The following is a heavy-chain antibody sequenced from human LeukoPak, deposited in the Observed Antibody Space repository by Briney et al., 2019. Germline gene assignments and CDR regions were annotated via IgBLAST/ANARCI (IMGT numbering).Heavy chain of an antibody. CDR2: IYYSGST. V-gene: IGHV4-59*01. J-gene: IGHJ4*02. D-gene: IGHD1-26*01. Sequence: PSETLSLTCTVSGGSISSYYWSWIRQPPGKGLEWIGYIYYSGSTNYNPSLKSRVTISVDTSKNQFSLKLSSVTAADTAVYYCARDYRGSHDYWGQGTLVTVSS. CDR3: ARDYRGSHDY. CDR1: GGSISSYY.